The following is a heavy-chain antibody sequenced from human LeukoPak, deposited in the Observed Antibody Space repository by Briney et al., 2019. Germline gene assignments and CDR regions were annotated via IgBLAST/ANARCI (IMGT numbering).Heavy chain of an antibody. CDR1: GFTVSSNY. CDR2: IYSGGST. J-gene: IGHJ6*02. Sequence: GGSLRLSCAASGFTVSSNYMSWVRQAPGKGLEWVSVIYSGGSTYYADSVKGRFTISRDNSKNTLYLQMNSLRAEDTAVYYCARLYYYDSSGPIYYYYGMDVWGQGTTVTVSS. CDR3: ARLYYYDSSGPIYYYYGMDV. V-gene: IGHV3-53*01. D-gene: IGHD3-22*01.